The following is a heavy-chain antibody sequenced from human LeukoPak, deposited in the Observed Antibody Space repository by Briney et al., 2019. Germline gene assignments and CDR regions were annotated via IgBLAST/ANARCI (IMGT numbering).Heavy chain of an antibody. D-gene: IGHD2-2*03. CDR2: ISAYNGNT. CDR1: GYTFTSYG. Sequence: ASVKVSCKASGYTFTSYGISWVRQAPGRGLEWMGWISAYNGNTNYAQKLQGRVTMTTDTFTSTAYMELRSLRSDDTALYYCARDHLDIVVVPAAPGVDYWGQGTLVTVSS. V-gene: IGHV1-18*01. CDR3: ARDHLDIVVVPAAPGVDY. J-gene: IGHJ4*02.